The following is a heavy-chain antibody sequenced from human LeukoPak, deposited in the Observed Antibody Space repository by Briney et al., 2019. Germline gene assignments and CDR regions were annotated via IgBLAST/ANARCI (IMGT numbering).Heavy chain of an antibody. CDR3: ARGWRTTVEPPKLRFDAFDI. V-gene: IGHV3-13*04. Sequence: GGSQRLSCAASGFTFSSYDMHWVRQATGKGLEWVSAIGTAGDTYYPGSVKGRFTISRENAKNSLYLQMNSLRAGDTAVYYCARGWRTTVEPPKLRFDAFDIWGQGTMVTVSS. J-gene: IGHJ3*02. CDR2: IGTAGDT. D-gene: IGHD4-23*01. CDR1: GFTFSSYD.